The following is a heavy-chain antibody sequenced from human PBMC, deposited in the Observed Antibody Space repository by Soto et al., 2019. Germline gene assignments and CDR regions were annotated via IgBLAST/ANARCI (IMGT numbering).Heavy chain of an antibody. D-gene: IGHD2-15*01. CDR2: FHYGEST. CDR3: ARLGVCFICTNCYGYSLLXF. CDR1: GGSISSGPYS. J-gene: IGHJ6*02. V-gene: IGHV4-39*02. Sequence: SETLFLTCTVSGGSISSGPYSWGWIRQPPGEGLEWIATFHYGESTHYNPSLESRVTVSVDTSQNHFSLKVSSVTVADTAVYYCARLGVCFICTNCYGYSLLXFWAQGSTVPVSS.